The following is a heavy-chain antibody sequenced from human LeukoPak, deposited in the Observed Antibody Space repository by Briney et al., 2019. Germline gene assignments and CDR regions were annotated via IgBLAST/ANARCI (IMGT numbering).Heavy chain of an antibody. J-gene: IGHJ4*02. CDR3: ARTPGSAYEY. CDR2: INPDSGGT. V-gene: IGHV1-2*02. D-gene: IGHD3-22*01. Sequence: ASVKVSRKASGYTFTDYYIHWVRQAPGQGLEWMGWINPDSGGTNYAQKFQGRVTMTRDTSISTAYMELTRLQSDDTAVYYCARTPGSAYEYWGQGTLVTVSS. CDR1: GYTFTDYY.